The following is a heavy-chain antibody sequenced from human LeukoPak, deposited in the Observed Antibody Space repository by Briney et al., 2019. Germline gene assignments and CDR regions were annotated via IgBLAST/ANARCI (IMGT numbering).Heavy chain of an antibody. CDR1: GFTFSSYS. V-gene: IGHV3-21*04. Sequence: GGSLRLSCAASGFTFSSYSMNWVRQAPGKGLEWVSSISSSSYIYYADSVKGRFTISRDNSKKTLYLQLNSLRAEDTAVYYCAKSQRGYYPRRTYYYYMDVWGKGTMVTVSS. CDR3: AKSQRGYYPRRTYYYYMDV. D-gene: IGHD1-26*01. CDR2: ISSSSYI. J-gene: IGHJ6*03.